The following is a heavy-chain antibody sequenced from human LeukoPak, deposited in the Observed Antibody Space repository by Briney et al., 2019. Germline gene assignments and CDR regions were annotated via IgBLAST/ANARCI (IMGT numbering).Heavy chain of an antibody. Sequence: GGSLRLSCAASGFTFSTYGMHWVRQAPGKGLEWVAVIAYDGSNIHYADSVKGRFTISRDNSKKTLYLQMNSLRAEDTAVYFCARDLGTVTAAGFDYWGQGTLVTVSS. CDR1: GFTFSTYG. CDR2: IAYDGSNI. D-gene: IGHD4-17*01. J-gene: IGHJ4*02. V-gene: IGHV3-30*03. CDR3: ARDLGTVTAAGFDY.